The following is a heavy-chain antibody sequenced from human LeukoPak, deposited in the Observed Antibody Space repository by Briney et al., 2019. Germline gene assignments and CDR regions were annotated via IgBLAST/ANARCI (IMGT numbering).Heavy chain of an antibody. V-gene: IGHV4-4*02. J-gene: IGHJ4*02. D-gene: IGHD3-9*01. CDR3: GKTDIYFNPIDY. CDR2: NHRDGRT. Sequence: SGTLSLTCAVSGVSISSSEWWIWVRQPPGQGLEWIGENHRDGRTRYNPSLQTRVTMSIDYSKNQISLEVTSVTAADTAIYYCGKTDIYFNPIDYWGPGSLVTVSS. CDR1: GVSISSSEW.